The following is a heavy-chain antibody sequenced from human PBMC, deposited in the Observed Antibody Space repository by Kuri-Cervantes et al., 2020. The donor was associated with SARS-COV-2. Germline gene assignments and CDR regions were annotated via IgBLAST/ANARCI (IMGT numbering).Heavy chain of an antibody. D-gene: IGHD1-26*01. Sequence: SQTLSLTCAISGDSVSSNSAAWNWIRQSPSRGLEWLGRTYYRSKWYNDYAVSVKSRITINPDTSKNQFSLKLSSVTAADTAVYYCAREPRGSYGEAFDIWGQGTMVTVSS. CDR3: AREPRGSYGEAFDI. CDR2: TYYRSKWYN. V-gene: IGHV6-1*01. J-gene: IGHJ3*02. CDR1: GDSVSSNSAA.